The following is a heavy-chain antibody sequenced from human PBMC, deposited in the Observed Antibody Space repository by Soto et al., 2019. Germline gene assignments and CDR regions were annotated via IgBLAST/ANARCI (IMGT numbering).Heavy chain of an antibody. CDR3: AKDRISITIFGVDVFDY. J-gene: IGHJ4*02. V-gene: IGHV3-23*01. CDR2: ISGSGGST. CDR1: GFTFSSYA. Sequence: GGSLRLSCAASGFTFSSYAMSWVRQAPGKGLEWVSAISGSGGSTYYADSVKGRFTISRDNSKNTLYLQMNSLRAEDTAVYYCAKDRISITIFGVDVFDYWGQGTLVTVSS. D-gene: IGHD3-3*01.